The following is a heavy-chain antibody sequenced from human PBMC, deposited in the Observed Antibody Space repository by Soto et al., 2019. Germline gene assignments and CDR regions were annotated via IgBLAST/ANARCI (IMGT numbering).Heavy chain of an antibody. J-gene: IGHJ2*01. CDR1: GFSVSRSGSS. CDR3: AAQLTADGYFDL. Sequence: QITLKESEPALVKPTQTLTLTCTLFGFSVSRSGSSVGWIRQPPGKALEWLALTYWEDTQRYNLTLRRRLTSSRDTSKNQVVLSMTTMDPVDTATYFCAAQLTADGYFDLWGRGTLVSVSS. V-gene: IGHV2-5*02. D-gene: IGHD1-1*01. CDR2: TYWEDTQ.